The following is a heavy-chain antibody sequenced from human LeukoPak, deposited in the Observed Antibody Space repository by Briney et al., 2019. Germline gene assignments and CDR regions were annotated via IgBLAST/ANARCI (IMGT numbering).Heavy chain of an antibody. D-gene: IGHD3-10*01. CDR1: GFTFSSYA. Sequence: GGSLRLSSAASGFTFSSYAMHWVRQAPGKGLEWVAVISYDGTNKYYADSVKGRFTISRDNSKNTLYLQMNSLRAEDTAVYYCARVHWSGGGYFDYWGQGTLVTVSS. V-gene: IGHV3-30*04. J-gene: IGHJ4*02. CDR2: ISYDGTNK. CDR3: ARVHWSGGGYFDY.